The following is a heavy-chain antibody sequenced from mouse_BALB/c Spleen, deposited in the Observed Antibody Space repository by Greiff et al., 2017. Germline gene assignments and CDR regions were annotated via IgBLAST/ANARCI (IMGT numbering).Heavy chain of an antibody. CDR2: IWGDGST. CDR1: GFSLTGYG. Sequence: VQRVESGPGLVAPSQSLSITCIVSGFSLTGYGVNWVRQPPGKGLEWLGMIWGDGSTDYNSALKSRLSISKDNSKSQVFLKMNSLQTDDTARYYCARGVDYLYYAMDYWGQGTSVTVAS. D-gene: IGHD2-4*01. J-gene: IGHJ4*01. CDR3: ARGVDYLYYAMDY. V-gene: IGHV2-6-7*01.